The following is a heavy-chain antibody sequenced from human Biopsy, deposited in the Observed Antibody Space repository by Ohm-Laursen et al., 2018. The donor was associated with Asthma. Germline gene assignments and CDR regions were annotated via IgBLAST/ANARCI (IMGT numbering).Heavy chain of an antibody. CDR1: GYIFTSHA. V-gene: IGHV7-4-1*02. D-gene: IGHD2-15*01. Sequence: ASVTVSCKASGYIFTSHAMNWVRQAPGQGLEWMGRINTNTGNPTYAQGFTGRFVFSLDTSVSTAYLQISSLKADDTAVYYCARGLLGMDVWGQGTTVTVSS. J-gene: IGHJ6*02. CDR2: INTNTGNP. CDR3: ARGLLGMDV.